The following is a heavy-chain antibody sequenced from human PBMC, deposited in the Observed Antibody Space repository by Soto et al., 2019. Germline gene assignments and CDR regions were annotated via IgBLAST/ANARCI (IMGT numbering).Heavy chain of an antibody. V-gene: IGHV3-23*01. D-gene: IGHD2-2*01. J-gene: IGHJ6*03. CDR3: AREVYCSSTSCYYYMDV. CDR1: GFTFSSYA. Sequence: EVQLLEYGGGLVQPGGSLRLSCAASGFTFSSYAMNWVRQAPGKGLEWVSAISGSGGSTYYADSVKGRFTISRDNSKNTLYLQINSLTAEDTAVYYCAREVYCSSTSCYYYMDVWGTGTTVTVSS. CDR2: ISGSGGST.